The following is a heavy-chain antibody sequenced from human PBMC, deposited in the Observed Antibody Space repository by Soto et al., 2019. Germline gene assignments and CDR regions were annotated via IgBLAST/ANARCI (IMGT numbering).Heavy chain of an antibody. CDR3: ARVNAGVVVAATPFYFDY. Sequence: QVQLQESGPGLVKPSETLSLTCTVSGGSISSYYWSWIRQPPGKGLEWIGYIYYSGSTNYNPSLTSRVTISVDTSKNQFSLKLSSVTAADTAVYYCARVNAGVVVAATPFYFDYWGQGTLVTVSS. CDR1: GGSISSYY. V-gene: IGHV4-59*01. J-gene: IGHJ4*02. CDR2: IYYSGST. D-gene: IGHD2-15*01.